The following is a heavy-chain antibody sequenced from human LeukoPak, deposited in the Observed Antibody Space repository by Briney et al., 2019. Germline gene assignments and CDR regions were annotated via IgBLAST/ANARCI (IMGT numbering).Heavy chain of an antibody. D-gene: IGHD3-3*01. Sequence: KASETLSLTCTVSGYSISSGYYWGWIRQPPGKGLEWIGSIYHSGSTYYNPSLKSRVTISVDTSKNQFSLKLSSVTAADTAVYYCARGSPYYDFWSGYDHHFDYWGQGTLVTVSS. J-gene: IGHJ4*02. CDR3: ARGSPYYDFWSGYDHHFDY. CDR2: IYHSGST. CDR1: GYSISSGYY. V-gene: IGHV4-38-2*02.